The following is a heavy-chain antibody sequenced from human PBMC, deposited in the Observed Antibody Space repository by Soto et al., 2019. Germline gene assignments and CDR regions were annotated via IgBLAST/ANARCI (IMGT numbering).Heavy chain of an antibody. CDR1: GGTFSSYA. J-gene: IGHJ4*02. Sequence: QVQLVQSGAEVKKPGSSVKVSCKASGGTFSSYAISWVRQAPGQGLVWMGGIIPIFGTANYAQKFQGRVTITADESTSTAYMELSSLRSEDTAVYYCARLGGYSYGYYFDYWGQGTLVTVSS. CDR2: IIPIFGTA. CDR3: ARLGGYSYGYYFDY. D-gene: IGHD5-18*01. V-gene: IGHV1-69*12.